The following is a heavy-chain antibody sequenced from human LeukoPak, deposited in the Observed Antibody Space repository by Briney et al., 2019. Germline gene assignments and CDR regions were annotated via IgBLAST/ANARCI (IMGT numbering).Heavy chain of an antibody. CDR1: GGSISSGGYY. V-gene: IGHV4-30-2*01. Sequence: SETLSLTCTVSGGSISSGGYYWSWIRQPPGKGLEWIGYIYHSGSTYYNPSLKSRVTISVDRSKNQFSLKLSSVTAADTAVYYCARDLEYFQHWGQGTLVTVSS. J-gene: IGHJ1*01. CDR3: ARDLEYFQH. CDR2: IYHSGST.